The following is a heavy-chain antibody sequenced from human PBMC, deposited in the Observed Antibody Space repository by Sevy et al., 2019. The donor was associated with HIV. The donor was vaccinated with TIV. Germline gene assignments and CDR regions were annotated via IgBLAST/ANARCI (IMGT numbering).Heavy chain of an antibody. CDR2: IYSDGST. V-gene: IGHV3-66*01. Sequence: GGSLRLSCAASGFPVSSNYMSWVRQAPGKGLGRVSVIYSDGSTYHADSVKGRFTISRDNSKNTLYLQMNSLRVEDTAVYYCARGKSGYGYGLDYWCQGTLVTVSS. J-gene: IGHJ4*02. CDR1: GFPVSSNY. CDR3: ARGKSGYGYGLDY. D-gene: IGHD5-18*01.